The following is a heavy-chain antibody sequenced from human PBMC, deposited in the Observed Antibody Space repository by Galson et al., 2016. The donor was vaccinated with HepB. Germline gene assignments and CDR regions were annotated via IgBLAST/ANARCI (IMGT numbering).Heavy chain of an antibody. D-gene: IGHD2-2*01. J-gene: IGHJ5*02. V-gene: IGHV3-23*01. CDR3: AKAAPPLAGTSGWVNWFDP. CDR2: VRGSGGST. CDR1: GFTLSNYA. Sequence: SLRLSCAASGFTLSNYAMSWVRQAPGKGLEWISGVRGSGGSTSYADSVKGRFTISRDNSKNTLFLQMNSLRAEDTAVYFCAKAAPPLAGTSGWVNWFDPWGQGTLVTVSS.